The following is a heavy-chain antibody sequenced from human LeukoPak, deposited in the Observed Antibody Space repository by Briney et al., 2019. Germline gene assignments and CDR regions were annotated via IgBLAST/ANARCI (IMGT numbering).Heavy chain of an antibody. J-gene: IGHJ4*02. D-gene: IGHD6-13*01. CDR2: ISGSGGST. CDR3: ARHGSWSFDY. Sequence: GGSLRLSCAASGFTFSSYAMSWVRQAPGKGLEWVSAISGSGGSTYYADSLKGRFTISRDNSKNTLYLHMNSLRAEDTAVYYCARHGSWSFDYWGQGTLLTVSA. V-gene: IGHV3-23*01. CDR1: GFTFSSYA.